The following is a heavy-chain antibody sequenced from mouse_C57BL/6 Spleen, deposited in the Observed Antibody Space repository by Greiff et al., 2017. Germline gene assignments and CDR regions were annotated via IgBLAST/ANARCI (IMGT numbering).Heavy chain of an antibody. CDR1: GFTFSSYA. D-gene: IGHD2-1*01. Sequence: EVKLMESGGGLVKPGGSLKLSCAASGFTFSSYAMSWVRQTPEKRLEWVATISDGGSYTYYPDNVKGRFTISRDNAKNNLYLQMSHLKSEDTAMYYCARDERYYGNYLYYAMDYWGQGTSVTVSS. CDR3: ARDERYYGNYLYYAMDY. V-gene: IGHV5-4*01. J-gene: IGHJ4*01. CDR2: ISDGGSYT.